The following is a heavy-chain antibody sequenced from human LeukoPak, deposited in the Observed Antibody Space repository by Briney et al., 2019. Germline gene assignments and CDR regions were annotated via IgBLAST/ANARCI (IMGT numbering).Heavy chain of an antibody. J-gene: IGHJ6*02. V-gene: IGHV4-59*01. Sequence: SETLSLTCTVSGGSISSYNWSWIRQPPGKRLEWIGYIFYRGSTNYNPSLKSRVTISIDTSKSQFSLKLSSVTAADTAVYYCARSSYYDMDVWGQGTTVTVSS. CDR3: ARSSYYDMDV. CDR1: GGSISSYN. CDR2: IFYRGST.